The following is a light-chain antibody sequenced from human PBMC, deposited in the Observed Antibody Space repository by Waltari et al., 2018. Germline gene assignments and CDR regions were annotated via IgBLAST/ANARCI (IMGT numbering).Light chain of an antibody. V-gene: IGKV1-5*03. J-gene: IGKJ1*01. Sequence: DIQMTQSPSTLSASLVDRVSIPCRASQSVSTWVAWHQQKPGKAPNLLIYKSSTLESGVPSRFSGSGSGTEFTLTITSLQPDDFATYYCQHYSGYSRTFGQGTKVEIK. CDR3: QHYSGYSRT. CDR2: KSS. CDR1: QSVSTW.